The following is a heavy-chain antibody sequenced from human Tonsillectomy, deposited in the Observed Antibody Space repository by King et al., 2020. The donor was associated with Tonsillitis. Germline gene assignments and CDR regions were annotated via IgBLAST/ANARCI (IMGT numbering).Heavy chain of an antibody. D-gene: IGHD2-2*02. J-gene: IGHJ3*02. V-gene: IGHV4-31*03. CDR1: VGSLSTGVYF. Sequence: LPESGPGLVKPSQTLSLHCTVSVGSLSTGVYFWSWIRQHPGKGLEWIGYIYYSGSTYYNPSLKSRVTISVDTSKNQFSLKLSSVSAADTAVYYCARGYCSSTSCYSLDTFDIWGQGTMVTVSS. CDR2: IYYSGST. CDR3: ARGYCSSTSCYSLDTFDI.